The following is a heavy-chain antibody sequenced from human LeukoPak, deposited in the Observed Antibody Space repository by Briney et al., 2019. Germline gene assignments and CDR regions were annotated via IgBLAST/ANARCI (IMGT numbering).Heavy chain of an antibody. D-gene: IGHD3-22*01. Sequence: GGSLRLSCAASGFTFSSYAMHWVRQAPGKGLEWVAVISYDGSNKYYADSVKGRFTISRDNSKNTLYLQMNSLRAEDTAVYYCARDRYYDSRMDYWGQGTLVTVSS. CDR2: ISYDGSNK. CDR1: GFTFSSYA. J-gene: IGHJ4*02. CDR3: ARDRYYDSRMDY. V-gene: IGHV3-30*04.